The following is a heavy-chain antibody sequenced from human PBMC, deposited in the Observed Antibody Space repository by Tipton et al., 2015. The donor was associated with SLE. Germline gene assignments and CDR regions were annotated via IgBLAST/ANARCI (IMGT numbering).Heavy chain of an antibody. V-gene: IGHV4-59*08. CDR1: GGSISSYY. D-gene: IGHD6-13*01. Sequence: TLSLTCTVSGGSISSYYWSWIRQPPGKGLEWIGYIYYSGSTNYNPSLKSRVTISVDTSKNQFSRKLSSVTAADTAVYYCARQGQQLVRPYYYGMDVWGQGPTVTVSS. CDR2: IYYSGST. CDR3: ARQGQQLVRPYYYGMDV. J-gene: IGHJ6*02.